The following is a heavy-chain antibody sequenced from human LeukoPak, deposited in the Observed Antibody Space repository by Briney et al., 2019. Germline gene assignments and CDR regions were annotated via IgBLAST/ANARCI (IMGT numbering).Heavy chain of an antibody. CDR2: IYYTGST. CDR1: GGSISSYY. V-gene: IGHV4-59*01. J-gene: IGHJ4*02. CDR3: ARDLVVFGYYYGSGSSPTFDY. Sequence: SETLSLTCTVSGGSISSYYWSWIRQPPGRGLEWIGYIYYTGSTNYNPSLKSRVTISVDTSKNQFSLQLSSVTAADTAVYYCARDLVVFGYYYGSGSSPTFDYWGQGTLVTVSS. D-gene: IGHD3-10*01.